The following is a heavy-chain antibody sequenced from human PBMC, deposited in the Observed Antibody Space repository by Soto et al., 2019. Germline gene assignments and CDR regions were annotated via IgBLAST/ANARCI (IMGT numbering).Heavy chain of an antibody. J-gene: IGHJ4*02. Sequence: PGGSLRLSCAASGFTFSSYAMIWVRQAPGKGLEWVSAISGSGGSTYYADSVKGRFTISRDNSKNTLYLQMNSLRAEDTAVYYCAKLEGGSSGYYSGALGYFDYWGQGTLVTLSS. CDR1: GFTFSSYA. CDR3: AKLEGGSSGYYSGALGYFDY. CDR2: ISGSGGST. D-gene: IGHD3-22*01. V-gene: IGHV3-23*01.